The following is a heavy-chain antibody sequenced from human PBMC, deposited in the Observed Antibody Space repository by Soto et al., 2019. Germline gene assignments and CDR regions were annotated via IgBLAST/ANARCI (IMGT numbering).Heavy chain of an antibody. V-gene: IGHV5-51*01. CDR1: GYSFTSYW. Sequence: PGESLKISFKGSGYSFTSYWIGWVRQMPGKGLEWMGIIYPGDSDTRYSPSFQGQVTISADKSISTAYLQWSSLKASDTAMYYCARLPYCSSTSCYWYGMDVWGQGTTVTVSS. CDR2: IYPGDSDT. J-gene: IGHJ6*02. D-gene: IGHD2-2*01. CDR3: ARLPYCSSTSCYWYGMDV.